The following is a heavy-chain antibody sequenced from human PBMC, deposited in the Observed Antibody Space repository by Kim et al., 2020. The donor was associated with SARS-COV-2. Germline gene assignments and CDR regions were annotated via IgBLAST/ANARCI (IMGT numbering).Heavy chain of an antibody. CDR3: AKTGWLRGYFDL. Sequence: YRADSVTGRFTNPRHNSTNKLYLQMNSLRAEDTAVYYCAKTGWLRGYFDLWGRGTLVTVSS. J-gene: IGHJ2*01. D-gene: IGHD5-12*01. V-gene: IGHV3-53*04.